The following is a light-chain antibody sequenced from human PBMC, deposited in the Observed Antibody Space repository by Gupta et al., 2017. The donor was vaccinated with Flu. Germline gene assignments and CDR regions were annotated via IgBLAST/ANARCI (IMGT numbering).Light chain of an antibody. V-gene: IGKV3-20*01. CDR3: HHYGTSPYT. CDR1: ESVNRNH. CDR2: GTS. Sequence: LAQSPGTLSLSPGERVTLSCRAGESVNRNHLAWYQQKPGQAPRLLMYGTSNRAPGIPDRFSGGGSGTDFTLPIDRLEPEDSALFYCHHYGTSPYTFGQGTKLGIK. J-gene: IGKJ2*01.